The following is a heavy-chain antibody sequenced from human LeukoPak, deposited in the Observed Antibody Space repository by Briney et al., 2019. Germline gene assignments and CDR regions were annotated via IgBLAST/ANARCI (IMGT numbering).Heavy chain of an antibody. D-gene: IGHD1-26*01. CDR1: GASISSYY. CDR2: IYYSGST. CDR3: ARVGRWELLRTQAFDI. Sequence: PSETLSLTCTVSGASISSYYWSWIRQPPGKGLEWIGYIYYSGSTNYNPSLKSRVTISVDTSKNQFSLKLSSVTAADTAVYYCARVGRWELLRTQAFDIWGQGTMVTVSS. V-gene: IGHV4-59*01. J-gene: IGHJ3*02.